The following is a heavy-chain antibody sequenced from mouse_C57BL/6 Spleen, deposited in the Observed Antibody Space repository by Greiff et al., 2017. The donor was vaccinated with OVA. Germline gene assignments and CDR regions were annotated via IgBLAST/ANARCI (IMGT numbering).Heavy chain of an antibody. Sequence: VQLQQSGAELVRPGASVTLSCKASGYTFTDYEMHWVKQTPVHGLEWIGAIDPATGGTAYTQKFKGKAILTADKSSSTAYMELRSLTSEDSAVYYCTSMTTVVADDWGQGTTLTVSS. CDR2: IDPATGGT. V-gene: IGHV1-15*01. CDR3: TSMTTVVADD. D-gene: IGHD1-1*01. CDR1: GYTFTDYE. J-gene: IGHJ2*01.